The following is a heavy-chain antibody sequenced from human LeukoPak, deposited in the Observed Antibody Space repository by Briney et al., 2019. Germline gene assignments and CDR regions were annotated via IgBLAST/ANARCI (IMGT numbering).Heavy chain of an antibody. J-gene: IGHJ4*02. V-gene: IGHV4-59*12. CDR3: ASTPSYYYDSSGYYGAFDY. D-gene: IGHD3-22*01. Sequence: PSETLSLTCTVSGGSISSYYWSWIRQPPGKGLEWIGYIYYSGSTNYNPSLKSRVTMSVDTSKNQFSLKLSSVTAADTAVYYCASTPSYYYDSSGYYGAFDYWGQGTLVTVSS. CDR1: GGSISSYY. CDR2: IYYSGST.